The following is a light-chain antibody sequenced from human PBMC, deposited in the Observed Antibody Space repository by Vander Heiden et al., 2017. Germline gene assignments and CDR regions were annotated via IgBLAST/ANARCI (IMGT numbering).Light chain of an antibody. CDR3: QQYNYWPPYT. CDR1: QSVSSN. J-gene: IGKJ2*01. CDR2: DAS. V-gene: IGKV3-15*01. Sequence: EIVMTQSPATLSVSPGERATLSCRASQSVSSNLAWYQQKPGQAPRLLIYDASTRATGIPARFSGSGSGTEFTLTISNPQSEDFAVYYCQQYNYWPPYTFGPGTKVEIK.